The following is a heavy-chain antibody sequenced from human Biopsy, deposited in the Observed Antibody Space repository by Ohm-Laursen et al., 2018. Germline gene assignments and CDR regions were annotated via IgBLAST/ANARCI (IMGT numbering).Heavy chain of an antibody. CDR1: GYTYSDYG. CDR3: TRDLQTRAETFDS. V-gene: IGHV1-18*01. J-gene: IGHJ5*01. Sequence: ASVKVSCKTSGYTYSDYGVSWVRQAPGQGLEWMGWISGLNGIKTSASKSQGRLTMTTDRSASTAYMELRGLRSDDTAVYYCTRDLQTRAETFDSWGQGTLVIVSS. D-gene: IGHD4-11*01. CDR2: ISGLNGIK.